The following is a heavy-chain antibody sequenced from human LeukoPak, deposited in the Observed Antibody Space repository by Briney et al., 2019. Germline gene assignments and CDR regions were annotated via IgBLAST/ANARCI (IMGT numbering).Heavy chain of an antibody. CDR2: IYPGDSDT. D-gene: IGHD6-13*01. V-gene: IGHV5-51*01. CDR1: GYSFTSYW. Sequence: GESLKISCKRSGYSFTSYWIDWVRQMPGKGLEWMGIIYPGDSDTIYSPSFQGQVTISADKSISTAYLQWSSLKASDTAIYYCARERGMAGDEDAFDIWGQGTMVTVSS. J-gene: IGHJ3*02. CDR3: ARERGMAGDEDAFDI.